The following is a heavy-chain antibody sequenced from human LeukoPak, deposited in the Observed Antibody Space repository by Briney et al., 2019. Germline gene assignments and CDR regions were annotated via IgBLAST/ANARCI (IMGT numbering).Heavy chain of an antibody. J-gene: IGHJ4*02. Sequence: GGSLRLSCAASGFTFSSSGMHWVRQAPGKGLEWVAFIRYDGTSKYYADSVKGRFTISRDNSKNTVYLQMYSLRAEDTAVYYCAKETRGSYPDYWGQGTLVTVSS. D-gene: IGHD1-26*01. V-gene: IGHV3-30*02. CDR1: GFTFSSSG. CDR3: AKETRGSYPDY. CDR2: IRYDGTSK.